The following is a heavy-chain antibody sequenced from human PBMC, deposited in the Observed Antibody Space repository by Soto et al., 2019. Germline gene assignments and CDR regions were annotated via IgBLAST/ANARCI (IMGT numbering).Heavy chain of an antibody. CDR2: IIPVFGTT. J-gene: IGHJ4*02. CDR1: GDTFSGYP. V-gene: IGHV1-69*18. Sequence: QVQLVQSGAELKKPGSSVKVSCKASGDTFSGYPINWVRQAPGEGLEWMGRIIPVFGTTNDAQRFEGRVTFTADESTNTAYMELRGLLSEDTAVYYCARDGGFGELKYWGPRPLVTVSS. D-gene: IGHD3-10*01. CDR3: ARDGGFGELKY.